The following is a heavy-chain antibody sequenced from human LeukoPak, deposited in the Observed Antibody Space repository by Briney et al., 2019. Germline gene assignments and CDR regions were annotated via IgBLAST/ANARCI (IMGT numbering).Heavy chain of an antibody. D-gene: IGHD3-22*01. V-gene: IGHV4-34*01. CDR2: VNHSGST. CDR3: ARGAYYDNTRLDY. Sequence: SETLSLTCVVSGESFSGHYWSWIRQPPGKGLEWIGVVNHSGSTNSNPSLKSRVSMSVDTSKNQFSLNLRSVTAADTAVYYCARGAYYDNTRLDYWGQGTNVTVSS. J-gene: IGHJ4*02. CDR1: GESFSGHY.